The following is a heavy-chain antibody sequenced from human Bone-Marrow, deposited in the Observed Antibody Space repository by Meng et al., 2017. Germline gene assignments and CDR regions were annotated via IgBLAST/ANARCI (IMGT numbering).Heavy chain of an antibody. D-gene: IGHD3-10*01. CDR1: GDSVSGNRAL. CDR2: TYYRSQWQS. V-gene: IGHV6-1*01. J-gene: IGHJ4*02. Sequence: QFQLQQSGHRLVKPSQTLSLTCAISGDSVSGNRALWHWVRQSPSRGLEWLGHTYYRSQWQSHYGASVKSRISIYADTSRNQFSLILNSVTPEDTAVYYCASWYGESWGQGTLVTVSS. CDR3: ASWYGES.